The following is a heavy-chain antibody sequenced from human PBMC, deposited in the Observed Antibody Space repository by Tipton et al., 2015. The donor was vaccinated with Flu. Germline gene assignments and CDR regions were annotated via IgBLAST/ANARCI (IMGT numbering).Heavy chain of an antibody. J-gene: IGHJ5*02. Sequence: QVQLVQSGAEMRKPGASVKVSCKASGYTLTGYYMYWVRQAPGQGLEWMGWINPNSGGTNSAQTFQGRVTMTRDTSINTAYMEMTSLTSDDTAVYYCATVKPTGYLGTAAGWFDTWGQGTLVSVSS. CDR3: ATVKPTGYLGTAAGWFDT. V-gene: IGHV1-2*02. CDR1: GYTLTGYY. D-gene: IGHD6-13*01. CDR2: INPNSGGT.